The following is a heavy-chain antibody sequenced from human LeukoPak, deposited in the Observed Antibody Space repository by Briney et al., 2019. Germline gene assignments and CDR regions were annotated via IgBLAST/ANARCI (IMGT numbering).Heavy chain of an antibody. V-gene: IGHV4-39*01. Sequence: SETLSLTCTVSGGSISSGSDYWGWIRQPPGKGLEWIGSIYYSGSIYYNPSLKSRVTISVDTSKKQFSLKLSSVTAADTAVYYCARQTYYSSGYFDYWGQGTPVTVSS. CDR3: ARQTYYSSGYFDY. J-gene: IGHJ4*02. D-gene: IGHD3-22*01. CDR1: GGSISSGSDY. CDR2: IYYSGSI.